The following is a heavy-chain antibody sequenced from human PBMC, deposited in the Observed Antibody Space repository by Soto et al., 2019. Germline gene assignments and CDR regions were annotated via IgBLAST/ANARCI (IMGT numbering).Heavy chain of an antibody. D-gene: IGHD3-10*01. CDR2: INHSGST. CDR1: AGSFRGYC. Sequence: PQNLSLTCTVYAGSFRGYCWIWFRQPPGKELEWMGEINHSGSTNYNPSLKSRVTISVDTSKNQFSLKLSSVTAADTAVYYCAIPARDYYGSGSYYYYFGMDVWGQGTTVT. CDR3: AIPARDYYGSGSYYYYFGMDV. J-gene: IGHJ6*02. V-gene: IGHV4-34*01.